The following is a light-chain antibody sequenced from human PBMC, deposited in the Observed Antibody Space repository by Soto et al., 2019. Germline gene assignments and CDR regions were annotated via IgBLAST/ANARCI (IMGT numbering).Light chain of an antibody. J-gene: IGKJ1*01. Sequence: DIQMTQSPSTLSASIGDRVTITCRASQSIGRWLAWYQQKPGKDPNLLIYDASSLQSGVPSRFSGSGSGTEFTLTISSLQPDDFATYSCQQYNSYSWTFGQGTKVEIK. CDR1: QSIGRW. CDR3: QQYNSYSWT. V-gene: IGKV1-5*01. CDR2: DAS.